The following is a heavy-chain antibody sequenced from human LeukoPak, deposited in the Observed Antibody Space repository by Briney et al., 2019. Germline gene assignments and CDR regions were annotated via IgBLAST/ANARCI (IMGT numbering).Heavy chain of an antibody. CDR1: GDSISSSSYY. CDR3: ARVLASSSSQPFDS. D-gene: IGHD6-6*01. CDR2: INYSGST. J-gene: IGHJ4*02. Sequence: SETLSLTCIVSGDSISSSSYYWGCIRQPPGKGLEWIGSINYSGSTFYNPSLRSRVTISVDTSKNQFSLKVSSVTAADTAVYYCARVLASSSSQPFDSWGQGTLVTVSS. V-gene: IGHV4-39*07.